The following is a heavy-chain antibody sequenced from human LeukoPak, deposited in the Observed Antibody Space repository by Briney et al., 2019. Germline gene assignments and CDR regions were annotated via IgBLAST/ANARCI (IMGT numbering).Heavy chain of an antibody. V-gene: IGHV1-69*13. D-gene: IGHD2-2*01. J-gene: IGHJ6*03. CDR1: GGTFSSYA. Sequence: ASVKVSCKASGGTFSSYAISWVRQAPGQGLEWMGGIIPIFGTANYAQKFQGRATITADESTSTAYMELSSLRSEDTAVYYCARILGYCSSTSCRQNFQDYYYYMDVWGKGTTVTVSS. CDR3: ARILGYCSSTSCRQNFQDYYYYMDV. CDR2: IIPIFGTA.